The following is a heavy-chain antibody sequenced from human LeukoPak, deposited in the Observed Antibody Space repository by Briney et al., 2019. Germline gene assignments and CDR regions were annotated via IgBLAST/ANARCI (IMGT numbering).Heavy chain of an antibody. CDR2: IWYDGSNK. Sequence: GGSLRLSCAASGFTFSSYGMHWVRQAPGKGLEWVAVIWYDGSNKYYADSVKGRFTISRDNSKNTLYLQTNSLRAEDTAVYYCARAQLELRRYYYYYMDVWGKGTTVTVSS. D-gene: IGHD1-7*01. CDR3: ARAQLELRRYYYYYMDV. J-gene: IGHJ6*03. V-gene: IGHV3-33*01. CDR1: GFTFSSYG.